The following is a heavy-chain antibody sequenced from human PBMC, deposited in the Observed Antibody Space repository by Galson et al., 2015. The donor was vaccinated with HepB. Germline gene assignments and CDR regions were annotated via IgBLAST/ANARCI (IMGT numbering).Heavy chain of an antibody. V-gene: IGHV3-30*18. CDR3: AKDRGITGTHDY. D-gene: IGHD1-20*01. CDR1: GFTFSSYG. Sequence: SLRLSCAASGFTFSSYGMHWVRQAPGKGLEWVAVISYDGSNKYYADSVKGRFTISRDNSKNTLYLQMNSLRAEDTAVYYCAKDRGITGTHDYWGQGTLVTVSS. J-gene: IGHJ4*02. CDR2: ISYDGSNK.